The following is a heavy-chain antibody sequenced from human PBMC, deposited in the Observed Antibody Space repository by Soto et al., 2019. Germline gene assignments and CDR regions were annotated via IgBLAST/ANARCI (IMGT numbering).Heavy chain of an antibody. V-gene: IGHV5-51*01. D-gene: IGHD6-19*01. J-gene: IGHJ4*02. CDR1: GYSFTTSW. Sequence: ESLKISCKAYGYSFTTSWIGWVRQLPGKDLECMGIINPGDSDSRQSPSFQGQVIISADKSISTAYLQWSSLKASDTAMYYWAISSGWTHYFDGRGQGTQVNVSS. CDR2: INPGDSDS. CDR3: AISSGWTHYFDG.